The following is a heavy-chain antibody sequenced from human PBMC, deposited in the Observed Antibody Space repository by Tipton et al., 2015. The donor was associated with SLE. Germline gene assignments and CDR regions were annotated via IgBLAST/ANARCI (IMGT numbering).Heavy chain of an antibody. V-gene: IGHV4-61*02. CDR1: GGSISGGHYY. Sequence: TLSLTCTVSGGSISGGHYYWTWIRQAAGKGPEWIGRIYSSGSTNYNPSLMSRVTISADTSKNQFSLKLTSVTAADTAVYYCARHPRHITASGTYPKAGSQHWGQGTLVIVSS. CDR3: ARHPRHITASGTYPKAGSQH. D-gene: IGHD3-10*01. CDR2: IYSSGST. J-gene: IGHJ1*01.